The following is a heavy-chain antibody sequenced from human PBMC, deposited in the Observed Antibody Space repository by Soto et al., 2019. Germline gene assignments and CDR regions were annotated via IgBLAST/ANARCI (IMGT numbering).Heavy chain of an antibody. CDR3: ARVGAARRYGLHGNIDY. CDR2: ISAYNGNT. J-gene: IGHJ4*02. CDR1: GYTFTSYG. Sequence: QVQLVQSGAEVKKPGASVKVSCKASGYTFTSYGIRWVRQAPGQGLEWMGWISAYNGNTNYAQKLQGRVTMTTDKSTSTAYMELRSLRSDDTAVYYCARVGAARRYGLHGNIDYWGQGTLVTVSS. V-gene: IGHV1-18*04. D-gene: IGHD6-6*01.